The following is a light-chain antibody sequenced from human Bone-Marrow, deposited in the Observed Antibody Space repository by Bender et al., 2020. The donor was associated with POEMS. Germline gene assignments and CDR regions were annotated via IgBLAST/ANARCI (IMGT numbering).Light chain of an antibody. V-gene: IGLV2-14*01. J-gene: IGLJ3*02. CDR2: DVT. Sequence: QSALTQPASVSGSPGQSLTISCTGTSSDIGPYNFVSWYQQHPGKAPKLLIYDVTSRPSDISSRFSGSKSGNAASLAISGLQSEDEADYYCAAWEDSLNGWVFGGGTKLTVL. CDR1: SSDIGPYNF. CDR3: AAWEDSLNGWV.